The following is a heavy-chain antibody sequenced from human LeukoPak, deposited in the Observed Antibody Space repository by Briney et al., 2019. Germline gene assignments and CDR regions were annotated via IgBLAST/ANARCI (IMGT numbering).Heavy chain of an antibody. CDR1: GFTFSSYA. Sequence: GGSLRLSCAASGFTFSSYAMSWVRQAPGKGLEWVSAISGSGGSTYYADSVKGRFTISRDNSKNTLYLQMNSLRAEDTAVYYCARERGITGTTFDAFDIWGQGTMVTVSS. V-gene: IGHV3-23*01. D-gene: IGHD1-7*01. J-gene: IGHJ3*02. CDR2: ISGSGGST. CDR3: ARERGITGTTFDAFDI.